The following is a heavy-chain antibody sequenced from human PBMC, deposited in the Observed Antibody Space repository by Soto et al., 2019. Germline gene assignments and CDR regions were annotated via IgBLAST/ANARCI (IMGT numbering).Heavy chain of an antibody. D-gene: IGHD4-17*01. CDR2: IYKDGST. J-gene: IGHJ5*02. CDR1: GDSITSGGYS. CDR3: AREMTAVTATGDWFDP. V-gene: IGHV4-30-2*01. Sequence: QLQLHESGSGLVKPSQTLSLTCSVSGDSITSGGYSWTWIRQPPGKGLEWIGYIYKDGSTNYNPSLKRRVTLSVDKSKNQFSLSLKSVTGADTAVYYGAREMTAVTATGDWFDPWGQGILVTVSS.